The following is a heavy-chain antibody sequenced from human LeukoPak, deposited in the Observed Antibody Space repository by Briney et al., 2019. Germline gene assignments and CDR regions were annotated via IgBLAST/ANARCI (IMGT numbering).Heavy chain of an antibody. D-gene: IGHD3-10*01. V-gene: IGHV3-30*02. CDR1: GFTFSSYG. CDR2: IRYDGSNK. J-gene: IGHJ5*02. CDR3: AKVWFGENHFDP. Sequence: PGGSLRLSCAASGFTFSSYGMHWVRQAPGKGLGWVAFIRYDGSNKYYADSVKGRFTISRDNSKNTLYLQMNSLRAEDTAVYYCAKVWFGENHFDPWGQGTLVTVSS.